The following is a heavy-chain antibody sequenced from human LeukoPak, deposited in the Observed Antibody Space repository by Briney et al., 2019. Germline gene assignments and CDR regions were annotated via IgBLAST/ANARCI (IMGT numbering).Heavy chain of an antibody. D-gene: IGHD1-7*01. CDR3: ARDLDNWNYDWFDP. CDR1: GSSISSYY. V-gene: IGHV4-4*07. CDR2: IYTSGST. J-gene: IGHJ5*02. Sequence: SETLSLTCTVSGSSISSYYWSWIRQPAGKGLEWIRRIYTSGSTNYNPSLKSRVTMSVDTSKNQFSLKLSSVTAADTAVYYCARDLDNWNYDWFDPWGQGTLVTVSS.